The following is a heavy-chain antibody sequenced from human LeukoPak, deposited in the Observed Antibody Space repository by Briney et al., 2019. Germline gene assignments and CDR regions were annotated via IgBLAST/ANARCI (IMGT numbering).Heavy chain of an antibody. Sequence: PSETLSLTCTVSGGSISSYYWSWIRQPPGKGLEWIGYIYYSGSTNYNPSLKSRVTISVDTSKNQFSLKLSSVTAADTAVYYCARSAPYSSSSWFDPWGQGTPVTVSS. CDR2: IYYSGST. J-gene: IGHJ5*02. D-gene: IGHD6-6*01. CDR1: GGSISSYY. CDR3: ARSAPYSSSSWFDP. V-gene: IGHV4-59*01.